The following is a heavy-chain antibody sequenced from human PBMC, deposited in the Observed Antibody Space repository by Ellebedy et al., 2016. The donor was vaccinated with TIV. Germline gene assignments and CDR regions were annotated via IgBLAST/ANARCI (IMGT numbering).Heavy chain of an antibody. CDR3: ARGVDY. V-gene: IGHV4-34*01. J-gene: IGHJ4*02. Sequence: SETLSLXXAVYEGSSSGYYWSWFRHRPGKWLEWIGEINQSGKTNYNPSLGSRVTISVDTSKSQFSLRLSSATAADTATYYCARGVDYWGRGTLVAVSS. CDR1: EGSSSGYY. CDR2: INQSGKT.